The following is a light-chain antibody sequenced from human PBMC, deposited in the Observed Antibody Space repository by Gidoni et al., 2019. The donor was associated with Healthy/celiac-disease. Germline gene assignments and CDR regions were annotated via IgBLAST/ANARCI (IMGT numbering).Light chain of an antibody. Sequence: AIQLTQSPSSLSASVGDRVTITCRASQGISSALAWYQQKPGKAPKLLIYDASSLESGVPSRFSGSGSGTDFTLTISSLQPEDFATYYCQQFNNLITFGQGTRLEIQ. CDR2: DAS. CDR3: QQFNNLIT. CDR1: QGISSA. V-gene: IGKV1D-13*01. J-gene: IGKJ5*01.